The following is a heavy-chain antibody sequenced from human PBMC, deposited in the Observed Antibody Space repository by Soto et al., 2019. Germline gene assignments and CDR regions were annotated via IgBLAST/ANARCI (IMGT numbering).Heavy chain of an antibody. J-gene: IGHJ3*01. CDR1: GGTFSTYP. Sequence: QVHLVQSGAEVRKPGSSVKVSCKTSGGTFSTYPIYWVRQAPGQGLEWMGRIIPLFGTTRYAQNFQDRVTITAEESTSTTYMELSSLRAEDTALYYCARRLDDRADEGFDVWGEGTAVTVSA. CDR3: ARRLDDRADEGFDV. V-gene: IGHV1-69*18. CDR2: IIPLFGTT. D-gene: IGHD3-16*01.